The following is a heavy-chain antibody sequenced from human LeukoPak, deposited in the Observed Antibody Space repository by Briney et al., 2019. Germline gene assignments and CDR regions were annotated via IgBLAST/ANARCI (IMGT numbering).Heavy chain of an antibody. J-gene: IGHJ5*02. CDR2: MNPNSGNT. CDR1: GYTFTSYD. CDR3: ARSNSGRRPSTGFDP. V-gene: IGHV1-8*01. Sequence: GASVKVSRKASGYTFTSYDINWVRQATGQGLEWMGWMNPNSGNTGYAQKFQGRVTMTRNTSISTAYMELSSLRSEDTAVYYCARSNSGRRPSTGFDPWGQGTLVTVSS. D-gene: IGHD2/OR15-2a*01.